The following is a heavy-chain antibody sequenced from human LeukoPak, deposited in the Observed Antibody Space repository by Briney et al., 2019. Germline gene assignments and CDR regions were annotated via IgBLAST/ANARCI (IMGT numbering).Heavy chain of an antibody. J-gene: IGHJ6*02. Sequence: SETLSLTCTVSGGSISSSSYYWGWIRQPPGKGLEWIGSIYYSGSTYYNPSLKSRVTISVDTSKNQFSLKLSSVTAADTAVYHCARHVAAAGYGMDVWGQGTTVTVSS. CDR1: GGSISSSSYY. V-gene: IGHV4-39*01. D-gene: IGHD6-13*01. CDR3: ARHVAAAGYGMDV. CDR2: IYYSGST.